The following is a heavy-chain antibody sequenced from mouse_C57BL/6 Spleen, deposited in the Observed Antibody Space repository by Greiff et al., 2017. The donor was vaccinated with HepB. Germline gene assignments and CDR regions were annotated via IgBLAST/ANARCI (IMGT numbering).Heavy chain of an antibody. J-gene: IGHJ2*01. V-gene: IGHV1-50*01. CDR1: GYTFTSYW. Sequence: QVQLQQPGAELVKPGASVKLSCKASGYTFTSYWMQWVKQRPGQGLEWIGEIDPSDSYTNYNQKFKGKATLTVDTSSSTAYMQLSSLTSEDSAVYYSAPITTVLDYWGQGTTLTVSS. CDR3: APITTVLDY. CDR2: IDPSDSYT. D-gene: IGHD1-1*01.